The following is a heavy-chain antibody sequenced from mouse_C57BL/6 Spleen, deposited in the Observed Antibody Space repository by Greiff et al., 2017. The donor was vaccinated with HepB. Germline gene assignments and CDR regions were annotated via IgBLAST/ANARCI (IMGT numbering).Heavy chain of an antibody. D-gene: IGHD2-3*01. CDR1: GFSLSTFGMG. CDR2: IWWVDDK. Sequence: QVTLKVSGPGILQPSQTLSLTCSFSGFSLSTFGMGVGWIRQPSGKGLEWLAHIWWVDDKYYNPALKSRLTISKDTSKNQVFLKLANVDTADTATYYGARPRDDGYYPPWFAYWGQGTLVTVSA. V-gene: IGHV8-8*01. J-gene: IGHJ3*01. CDR3: ARPRDDGYYPPWFAY.